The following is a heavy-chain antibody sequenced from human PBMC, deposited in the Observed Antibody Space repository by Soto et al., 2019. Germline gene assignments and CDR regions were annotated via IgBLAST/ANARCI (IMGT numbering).Heavy chain of an antibody. Sequence: PSETLSLTCAVYGGSFSGHYWSWIRQSPGKGLEWIGEINHSGSTNYNPSLKSRVTISVDTSKNQFSLKVRSVTAADTAVYYCARGGRNMGIDYWGQGVLVT. CDR1: GGSFSGHY. D-gene: IGHD1-26*01. V-gene: IGHV4-34*01. CDR3: ARGGRNMGIDY. J-gene: IGHJ4*02. CDR2: INHSGST.